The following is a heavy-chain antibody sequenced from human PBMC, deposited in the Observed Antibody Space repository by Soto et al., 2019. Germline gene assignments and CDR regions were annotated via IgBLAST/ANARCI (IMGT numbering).Heavy chain of an antibody. CDR3: ARDSTPILNGYYLNDYYYYGMDV. V-gene: IGHV1-2*04. CDR1: GYTFTGYY. D-gene: IGHD3-9*01. CDR2: INPNSGGT. Sequence: ASVEVSCKASGYTFTGYYMHWVRQAPGQGLEWMGWINPNSGGTNYAQKFQGWVTMTRDTSISTAYMELSRLRSDDTAVYYCARDSTPILNGYYLNDYYYYGMDVWGQGTTVTVSS. J-gene: IGHJ6*02.